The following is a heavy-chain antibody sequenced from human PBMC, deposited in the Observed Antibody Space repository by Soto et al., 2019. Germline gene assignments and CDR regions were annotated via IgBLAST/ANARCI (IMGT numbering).Heavy chain of an antibody. J-gene: IGHJ6*02. D-gene: IGHD3-10*01. CDR3: AKGTDGLTLLYGMDV. CDR1: GFTFSSYG. Sequence: GGSLRLSCAASGFTFSSYGMHWVRQAPGKGLEWVAVISYDGSNKYYADSVKGRFTISRDNSKNTLYLQMNSLRAEDTAVYYCAKGTDGLTLLYGMDVWGQGTTVTVSS. V-gene: IGHV3-30*18. CDR2: ISYDGSNK.